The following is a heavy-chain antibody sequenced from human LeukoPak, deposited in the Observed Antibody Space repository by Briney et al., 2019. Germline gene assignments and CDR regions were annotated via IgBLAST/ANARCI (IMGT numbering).Heavy chain of an antibody. D-gene: IGHD2-21*02. J-gene: IGHJ3*02. CDR3: AKAVGTGAPGAFDI. CDR2: ISWNSGSI. Sequence: AGGSLRLSCAASGFTFDDYAMHWVRQAPGKGLEWVSGISWNSGSIGYADSAKGRFTISRDNAKNSLYLQMNSLRAEDMALYYCAKAVGTGAPGAFDIWGQGTMVTVSS. V-gene: IGHV3-9*03. CDR1: GFTFDDYA.